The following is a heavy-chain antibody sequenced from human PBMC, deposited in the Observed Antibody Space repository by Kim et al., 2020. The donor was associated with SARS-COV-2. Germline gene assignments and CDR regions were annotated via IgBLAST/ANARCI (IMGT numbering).Heavy chain of an antibody. CDR2: INHSGST. D-gene: IGHD3-9*01. CDR3: ARWSTGRYYDILTGYPSFDY. Sequence: SETLSLTCAVYGGSFSGYYWSWIRQPPGKGLEWIGEINHSGSTNYNPSLKSRVTISVDTSKNQFSLKLSSVTAADTAVYYCARWSTGRYYDILTGYPSFDYWGQGTLVTVSS. CDR1: GGSFSGYY. J-gene: IGHJ4*02. V-gene: IGHV4-34*01.